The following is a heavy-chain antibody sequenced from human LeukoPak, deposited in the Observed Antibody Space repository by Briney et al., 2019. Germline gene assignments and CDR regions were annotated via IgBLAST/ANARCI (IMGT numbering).Heavy chain of an antibody. CDR3: ATRRTSGEYFQH. D-gene: IGHD4-23*01. CDR1: GFTFSSYA. V-gene: IGHV3-23*01. J-gene: IGHJ1*01. Sequence: GGSLRLSCAASGFTFSSYAMSWVRQAPGKGLEWVSAISGSGGSTYYADSVRGRFTISRGNSKNTLYLQMNSLRAEDTAVYYCATRRTSGEYFQHWGQGTLVTVSS. CDR2: ISGSGGST.